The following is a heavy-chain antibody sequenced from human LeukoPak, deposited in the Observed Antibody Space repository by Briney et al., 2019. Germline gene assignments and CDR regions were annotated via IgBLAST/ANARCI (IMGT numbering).Heavy chain of an antibody. CDR3: PRKYCISPSCYPDAFDI. D-gene: IGHD2-2*01. J-gene: IGHJ3*02. CDR2: INHSGST. Sequence: SETLSLTCAVYGGSFSGYYWSWIRQPPGKGLEWIGEINHSGSTNYNTSLKSRVTISVDTSKNQFSLKLSSVTAADTAVYYCPRKYCISPSCYPDAFDIWGQGTMVTVSS. CDR1: GGSFSGYY. V-gene: IGHV4-34*01.